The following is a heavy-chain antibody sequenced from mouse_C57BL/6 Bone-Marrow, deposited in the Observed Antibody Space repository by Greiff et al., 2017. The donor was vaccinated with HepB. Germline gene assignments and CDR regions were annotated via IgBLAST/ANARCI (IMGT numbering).Heavy chain of an antibody. Sequence: VQLKESGPELVKPGASVKMSCKASGYTFTDYNMHWVKQSHGKSLEWIGYINPNNGGTSYNQKFKGKATLTVNKSSSTAYMELRSLTSEDSAVYCDAKEYGSTMDYWGQGTSVTVSS. J-gene: IGHJ4*01. V-gene: IGHV1-22*01. CDR1: GYTFTDYN. CDR2: INPNNGGT. CDR3: AKEYGSTMDY. D-gene: IGHD1-1*01.